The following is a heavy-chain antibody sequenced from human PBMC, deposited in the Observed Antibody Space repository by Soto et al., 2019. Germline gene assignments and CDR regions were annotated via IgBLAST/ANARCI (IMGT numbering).Heavy chain of an antibody. V-gene: IGHV3-49*04. J-gene: IGHJ3*02. CDR3: TRDYDSSGYYSGAFGI. CDR2: IRSKAYGGTT. D-gene: IGHD3-22*01. Sequence: GGSLKLSCTAPGFTFGDYAMSWVRQAPGKGLEWVGFIRSKAYGGTTEYAASVKGRFTISRDDSKSIAYLQMNSLKTEDTAVYYCTRDYDSSGYYSGAFGIWGQGTMVTVSS. CDR1: GFTFGDYA.